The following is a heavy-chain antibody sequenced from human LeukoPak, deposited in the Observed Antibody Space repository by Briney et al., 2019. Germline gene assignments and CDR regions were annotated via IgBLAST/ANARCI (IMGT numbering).Heavy chain of an antibody. CDR2: INHSGST. Sequence: SETLSLTCAVYGGSFSGYYWSWIRQPPGKRLEWIGEINHSGSTNYNPSLKSRVTISVDTSKNQFSLKLSSVTAADTAVYYCARVGATWVYYFDYWGQGTLVTVSS. CDR3: ARVGATWVYYFDY. CDR1: GGSFSGYY. D-gene: IGHD1-26*01. V-gene: IGHV4-34*01. J-gene: IGHJ4*02.